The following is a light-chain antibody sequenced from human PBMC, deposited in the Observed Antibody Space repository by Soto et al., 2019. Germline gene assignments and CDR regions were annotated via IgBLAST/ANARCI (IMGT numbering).Light chain of an antibody. Sequence: DIQRTQSPSTLSASVGDRVTITCRASQSTSSYLDWYQQKPGKAPKLLIYQASSLENGVPSRFSGSGSGTEFSLTISSLQPDDFATYYCQQYSSHSTFGQGTKVDI. CDR3: QQYSSHST. CDR1: QSTSSY. J-gene: IGKJ1*01. CDR2: QAS. V-gene: IGKV1-5*03.